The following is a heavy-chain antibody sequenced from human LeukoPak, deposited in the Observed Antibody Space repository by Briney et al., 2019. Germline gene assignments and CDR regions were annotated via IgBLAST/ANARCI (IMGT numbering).Heavy chain of an antibody. J-gene: IGHJ4*02. CDR2: ISGSGGST. V-gene: IGHV3-23*01. CDR1: GFTFSSYA. Sequence: PGGSLRLSCAASGFTFSSYAMSWVRQAPGKGLEWVSAISGSGGSTYYADSVKGRFTISRDNSKNTLYQQMNSLRAEDTAVYYCAKDPSFRPGYFDYWGQGTLVTVSS. CDR3: AKDPSFRPGYFDY.